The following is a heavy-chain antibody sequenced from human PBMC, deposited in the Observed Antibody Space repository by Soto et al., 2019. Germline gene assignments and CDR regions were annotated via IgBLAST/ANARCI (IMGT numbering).Heavy chain of an antibody. CDR1: GFTFDDYT. CDR3: AKDIGDIRSRMLGDYYYGMDV. Sequence: EVQLVESGGVVVQPGGSLRLSCAASGFTFDDYTMHWVRQAPGKGLEWVSLISWDGGSTYYADSVKGRFTISRDNSKNSLYLQMNSLRTEDTALYYCAKDIGDIRSRMLGDYYYGMDVWGQGTTVTVSS. D-gene: IGHD5-12*01. CDR2: ISWDGGST. V-gene: IGHV3-43*01. J-gene: IGHJ6*02.